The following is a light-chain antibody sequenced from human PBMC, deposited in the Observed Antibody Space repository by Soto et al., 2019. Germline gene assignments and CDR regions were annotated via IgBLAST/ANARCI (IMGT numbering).Light chain of an antibody. CDR3: QQYGSSPQT. J-gene: IGKJ1*01. Sequence: EIVLTQSPGSLSLSPGERATLSCRASLSVSSSYLAWYQQKPVQTPRLLIYGASIRATGIPDRFSGSGSGTDFTLTISRLDPEDFAVYYCQQYGSSPQTFGQGTKVDIK. CDR2: GAS. CDR1: LSVSSSY. V-gene: IGKV3-20*01.